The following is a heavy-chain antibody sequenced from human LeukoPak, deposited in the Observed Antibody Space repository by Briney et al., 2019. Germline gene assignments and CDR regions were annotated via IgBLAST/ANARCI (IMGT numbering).Heavy chain of an antibody. Sequence: SETQSLTCAVYGGSFSGYYWSWIRQPPGKGLEWIGEINHSGSTNYNPSLKSRVTISVDTSKNQFSLKLSSVTAADTAVYYCAGPYGNSYGFDYWGQGTLVTVSS. CDR3: AGPYGNSYGFDY. V-gene: IGHV4-34*01. CDR1: GGSFSGYY. D-gene: IGHD5-18*01. CDR2: INHSGST. J-gene: IGHJ4*02.